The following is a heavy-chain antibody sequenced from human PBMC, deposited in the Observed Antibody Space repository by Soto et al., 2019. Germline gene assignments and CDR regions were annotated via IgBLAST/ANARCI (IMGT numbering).Heavy chain of an antibody. V-gene: IGHV4-34*01. CDR1: GGSFSGYY. CDR2: INHSGST. Sequence: PSETLSLTCAVYGGSFSGYYWSWIRQPPGKGLEWIGEINHSGSTNYNPSLKSRVTISVDTSKNQFSLKLNSVTAADTAVYYCVRRAEPHVRPRVDAWGQGSVVTVSS. J-gene: IGHJ5*02. D-gene: IGHD1-1*01. CDR3: VRRAEPHVRPRVDA.